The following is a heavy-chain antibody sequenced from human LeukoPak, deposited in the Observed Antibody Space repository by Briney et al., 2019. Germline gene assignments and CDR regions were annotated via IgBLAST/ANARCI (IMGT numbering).Heavy chain of an antibody. Sequence: GGSLRLSCAASGFTFDDYGMSWVRQAPGKGLEWVSGINWNGGSTGNADSVKGRFTISRDNAKNSLYLQMNSLRAEDTALYYCARGYDFWSGPHDAFDIWGQGTMVTVSS. CDR1: GFTFDDYG. J-gene: IGHJ3*02. CDR3: ARGYDFWSGPHDAFDI. V-gene: IGHV3-20*04. D-gene: IGHD3-3*01. CDR2: INWNGGST.